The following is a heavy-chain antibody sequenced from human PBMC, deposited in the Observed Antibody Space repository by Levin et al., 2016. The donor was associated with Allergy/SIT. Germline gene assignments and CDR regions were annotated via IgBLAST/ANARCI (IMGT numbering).Heavy chain of an antibody. J-gene: IGHJ4*02. D-gene: IGHD6-19*01. V-gene: IGHV1-69*02. Sequence: SVKVSCKASGGTFSSYTISWVRQAPGQGLEWMGRIIPILGIANYAQKFQGRVTITADKSTSTAYMELSSLRSEDTAVYYCARGGSGWYGPVDYWGQGTLVTVSS. CDR1: GGTFSSYT. CDR3: ARGGSGWYGPVDY. CDR2: IIPILGIA.